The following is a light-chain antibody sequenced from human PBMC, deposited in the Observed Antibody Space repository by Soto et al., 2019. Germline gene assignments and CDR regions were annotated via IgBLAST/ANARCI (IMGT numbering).Light chain of an antibody. CDR2: EDS. V-gene: IGLV2-14*01. J-gene: IGLJ1*01. Sequence: QSAPTQPASVSGSPGQSITISCTGTSSDVGGYNFVSWYQQHPGKVPKLIIYEDSNRPSGVSNRFSGSKSGSTASLTISGLQAEDEADYYCSSYTSSSTFYVFGTGTKLTVL. CDR3: SSYTSSSTFYV. CDR1: SSDVGGYNF.